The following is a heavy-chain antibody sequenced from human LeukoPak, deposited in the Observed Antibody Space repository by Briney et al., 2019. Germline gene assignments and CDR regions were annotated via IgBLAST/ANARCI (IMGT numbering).Heavy chain of an antibody. CDR2: INPNSGGT. CDR1: GYTFTGSY. Sequence: GASVKVSCKASGYTFTGSYMHWVRQAPGQGLEWMGWINPNSGGTNYAQKFQGRVTMTRDTSISTAYMELSRLRSDDTSVYYCARSPWDIVVVPAANFDYWGQGTLVTVSS. CDR3: ARSPWDIVVVPAANFDY. D-gene: IGHD2-2*01. V-gene: IGHV1-2*02. J-gene: IGHJ4*02.